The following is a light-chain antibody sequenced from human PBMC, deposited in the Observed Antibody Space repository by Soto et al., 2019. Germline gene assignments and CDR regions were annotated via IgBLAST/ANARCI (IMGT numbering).Light chain of an antibody. Sequence: EIVLTQCTGTLSLAPGERAARSCRAIQSVSSNYLAWYQQKPGQAPRLLIYGASSRATGIPDRFSGSGSGTDFTLTISRLEPEDFAVYYCQQYGSSPPVSFGQGTRLEIK. J-gene: IGKJ5*01. CDR3: QQYGSSPPVS. CDR2: GAS. CDR1: QSVSSNY. V-gene: IGKV3-20*01.